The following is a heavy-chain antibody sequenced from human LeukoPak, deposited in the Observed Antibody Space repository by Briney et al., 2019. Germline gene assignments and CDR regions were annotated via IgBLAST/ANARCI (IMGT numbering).Heavy chain of an antibody. D-gene: IGHD6-19*01. J-gene: IGHJ4*02. CDR3: ARSSGQWLGPAGY. V-gene: IGHV3-21*01. CDR2: ISVGSTYI. Sequence: GGSLTLSCAASGFTFSSYSMNWVRQAPGKGLEWVSSISVGSTYIYYADSVKGRFTISRDNAKNSLYLQMNSLRAEDTAVYYCARSSGQWLGPAGYWGQGTLVTVSS. CDR1: GFTFSSYS.